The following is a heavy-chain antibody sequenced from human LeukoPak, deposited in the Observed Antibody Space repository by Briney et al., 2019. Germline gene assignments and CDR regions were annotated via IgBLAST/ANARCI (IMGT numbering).Heavy chain of an antibody. CDR2: INPNSGDT. V-gene: IGHV1-2*02. Sequence: GASVKVSCKASGYTFTGYYIHWVRQAPGQGLEWMGWINPNSGDTNYAQKFQGRVTMTRDTSINTAYMELSRLRSDDTAVYYCARGPGVNYSDYWGQGTLVSVSS. J-gene: IGHJ4*02. CDR1: GYTFTGYY. CDR3: ARGPGVNYSDY. D-gene: IGHD2-8*01.